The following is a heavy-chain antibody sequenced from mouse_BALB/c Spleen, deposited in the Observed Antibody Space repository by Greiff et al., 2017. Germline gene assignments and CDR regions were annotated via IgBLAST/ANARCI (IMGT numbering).Heavy chain of an antibody. CDR2: INPNNGGT. V-gene: IGHV1-18*01. D-gene: IGHD4-1*01. Sequence: VQLQQSGPELVKPGASVTIPCKASGYTFTDYNMDWVKQSHGKSLEWIGDINPNNGGTIYNQKFKGKATLTVDKSSSTAYMELRSLTSEDTAVYYCASLGRAYWGQGTLVTVSA. CDR1: GYTFTDYN. J-gene: IGHJ3*01. CDR3: ASLGRAY.